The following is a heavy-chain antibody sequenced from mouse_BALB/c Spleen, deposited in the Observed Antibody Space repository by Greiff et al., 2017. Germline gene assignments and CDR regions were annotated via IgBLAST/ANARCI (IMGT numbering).Heavy chain of an antibody. CDR3: ARDFDYDFFDY. CDR1: GFTFSSYT. J-gene: IGHJ2*01. Sequence: EVQLVESGGGLVQPGGSLKLSCAASGFTFSSYTMSWVRQTPEKRLEWVAYISNGGGSTYYPDTVKGRFTISRDNAKNTLYLQMSSLKSEDTAMYYCARDFDYDFFDYWGQGTTLTVSS. D-gene: IGHD2-4*01. V-gene: IGHV5-12-2*01. CDR2: ISNGGGST.